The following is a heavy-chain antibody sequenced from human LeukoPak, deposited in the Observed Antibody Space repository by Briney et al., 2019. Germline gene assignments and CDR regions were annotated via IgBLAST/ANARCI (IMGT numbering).Heavy chain of an antibody. Sequence: GGSLRLSCAASGFTFSSYSMNWVRQAPGKGLEWVSYISSSSSTIYYADSVKGRFTISRDNAKNSLYLQMNSLRDEDTAVYYCARSYDFGRGPPGDAFDNWGPGTWVIVSS. V-gene: IGHV3-48*02. CDR2: ISSSSSTI. J-gene: IGHJ3*02. D-gene: IGHD3-3*01. CDR3: ARSYDFGRGPPGDAFDN. CDR1: GFTFSSYS.